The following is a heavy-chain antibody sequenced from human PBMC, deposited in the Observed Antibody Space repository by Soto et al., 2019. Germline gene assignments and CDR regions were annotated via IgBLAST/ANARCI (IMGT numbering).Heavy chain of an antibody. Sequence: QVQLVQSGAEVKKPGASVKVSCKASGYTFTSYGISWVRQAPGQGLEWMGWISAYNGNTKYAQKLQGRVTMTTATSTSTAYMALRSPRSDDTAVHYCAREPTYFAYWGQGPLVTLSS. CDR3: AREPTYFAY. J-gene: IGHJ4*02. CDR1: GYTFTSYG. V-gene: IGHV1-18*01. CDR2: ISAYNGNT.